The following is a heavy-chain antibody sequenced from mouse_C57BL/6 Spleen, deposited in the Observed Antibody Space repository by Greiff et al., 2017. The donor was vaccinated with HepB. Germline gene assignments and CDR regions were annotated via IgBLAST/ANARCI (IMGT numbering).Heavy chain of an antibody. Sequence: EVQWVESGGGLVQPKGSLKLSCAASGFSFNTYAMNWVRQAPGKGLEWVARIRSKSNNYATYYADSVKDRFTISRDDSESMLYLQMNNLKTEDTAMYYCVRELRTYYFDYWGQGTTLTVSS. CDR2: IRSKSNNYAT. D-gene: IGHD1-1*01. CDR1: GFSFNTYA. J-gene: IGHJ2*01. CDR3: VRELRTYYFDY. V-gene: IGHV10-1*01.